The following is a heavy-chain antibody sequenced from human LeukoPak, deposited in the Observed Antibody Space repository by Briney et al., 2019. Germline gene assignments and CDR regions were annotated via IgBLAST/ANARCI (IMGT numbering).Heavy chain of an antibody. J-gene: IGHJ4*02. Sequence: GGSLRLSCAASGFTFSNYWMSWVRQAPGKGLEWVANIQQDGSEMYYVDSVKGRFTISRDNAKNSLYLQMNSLRAEDTAVYYCARQDQLLYGARDGWGQGTLVTVSS. CDR1: GFTFSNYW. CDR3: ARQDQLLYGARDG. CDR2: IQQDGSEM. V-gene: IGHV3-7*01. D-gene: IGHD2-2*02.